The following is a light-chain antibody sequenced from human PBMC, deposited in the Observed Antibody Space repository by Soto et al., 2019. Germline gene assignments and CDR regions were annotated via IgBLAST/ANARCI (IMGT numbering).Light chain of an antibody. CDR3: QSYDSSYHGV. V-gene: IGLV6-57*02. Sequence: NFMPTQPHSVSESPGKTVTISCTGSSGSIASNYVQWYQQRPGSAPTTVIYEDNQRPSGVPDRFSGSIDSSSNSASLTISGLKTEDEADYYCQSYDSSYHGVFGGGTKVTVL. CDR1: SGSIASNY. J-gene: IGLJ2*01. CDR2: EDN.